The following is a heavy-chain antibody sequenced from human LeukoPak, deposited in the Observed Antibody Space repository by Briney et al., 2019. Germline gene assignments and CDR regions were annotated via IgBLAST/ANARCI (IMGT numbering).Heavy chain of an antibody. V-gene: IGHV4-59*01. Sequence: SETLSLTCTVSGGSISSYYWSWIRQPPGKGLEWIGYIYYSGSTNYNPSLKSRATISVDTSKNQFSLKLSSVTAADTAVYYCARVGNWFDPWGQGTLVTVSS. CDR2: IYYSGST. CDR1: GGSISSYY. J-gene: IGHJ5*02. CDR3: ARVGNWFDP.